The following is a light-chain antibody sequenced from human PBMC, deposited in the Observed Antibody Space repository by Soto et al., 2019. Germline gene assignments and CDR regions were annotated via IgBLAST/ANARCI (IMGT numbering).Light chain of an antibody. CDR3: QQYASSPRT. CDR1: QSLSINY. CDR2: ETS. Sequence: EIVLTQSPGTLSLSPGERATLSCRASQSLSINYLTWYQQMPGQAPRLLIYETSSRAAGIPDRFSGSGSGTDFTLTISRLEPEDFAVYYCQQYASSPRTFGQGTRVEIK. J-gene: IGKJ1*01. V-gene: IGKV3-20*01.